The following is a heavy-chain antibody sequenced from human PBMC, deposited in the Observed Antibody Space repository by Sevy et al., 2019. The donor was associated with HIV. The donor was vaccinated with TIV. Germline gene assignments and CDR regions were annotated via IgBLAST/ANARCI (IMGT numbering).Heavy chain of an antibody. CDR1: GFTFSNYN. CDR2: ISFMSNYI. CDR3: ARGLVNWDGMDV. J-gene: IGHJ6*02. V-gene: IGHV3-21*01. Sequence: GSLRLSCAASGFTFSNYNMNWVRQAPGKGLEGVLFISFMSNYIYYGDSVKGRFTISRDNAKNSVYLQMNSLRAEDTAVYYCARGLVNWDGMDVWGQGTTVTVSS. D-gene: IGHD7-27*01.